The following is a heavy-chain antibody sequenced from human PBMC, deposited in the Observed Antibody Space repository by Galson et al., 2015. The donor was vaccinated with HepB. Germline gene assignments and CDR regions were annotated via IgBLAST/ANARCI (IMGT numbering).Heavy chain of an antibody. V-gene: IGHV1-8*01. Sequence: SVKVSCKASGYTFTSYDINWVRQATGQGLEWMGWMNPNSGNTGYAQKFQGRVTMTRNTSISTAYMELSSLRSGDTAVYYCARGRVGATISDYWGQGTLVTVSS. CDR1: GYTFTSYD. D-gene: IGHD1-26*01. J-gene: IGHJ4*02. CDR3: ARGRVGATISDY. CDR2: MNPNSGNT.